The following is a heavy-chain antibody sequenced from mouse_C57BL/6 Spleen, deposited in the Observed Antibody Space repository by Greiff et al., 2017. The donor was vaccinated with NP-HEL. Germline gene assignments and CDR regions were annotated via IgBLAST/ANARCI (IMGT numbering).Heavy chain of an antibody. CDR3: ARRDDSGAMDY. CDR1: GFTFSDYG. V-gene: IGHV5-17*01. J-gene: IGHJ4*01. Sequence: EVRLVESGGGLVKPGGSLKLSCAASGFTFSDYGMHWVRQAPEKGLEWVAYISSGSSTIYYADTVKGRFTISRDNAKNTLFLQMTSLMSEDTAMYYCARRDDSGAMDYWGQGTSVTVSS. CDR2: ISSGSSTI. D-gene: IGHD2-4*01.